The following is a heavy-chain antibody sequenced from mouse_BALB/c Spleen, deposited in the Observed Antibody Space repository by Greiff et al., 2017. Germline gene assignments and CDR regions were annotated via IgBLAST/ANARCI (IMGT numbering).Heavy chain of an antibody. CDR1: GYTFSSYW. CDR2: ILPGSGST. J-gene: IGHJ3*01. D-gene: IGHD1-1*01. CDR3: ARGPYYYGSSLYYFDY. V-gene: IGHV1-9*01. Sequence: VKLVESGAELMKPGASVKISCKATGYTFSSYWIEWVKQRPGHGLEWIGEILPGSGSTNYNEKFKGKATFTADTSSNTAYMQLSSLTSEDSAVYYCARGPYYYGSSLYYFDYWGQGTLVTVSA.